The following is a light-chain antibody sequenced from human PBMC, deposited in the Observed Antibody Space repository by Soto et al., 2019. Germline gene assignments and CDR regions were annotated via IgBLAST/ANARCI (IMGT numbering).Light chain of an antibody. CDR3: HQYENWFPFT. Sequence: TPAPTNPTVFSGERAGLLLRARPHCGAQVGWYQQKPGQAPRLLIFGASTRATDIPARFSGSGSGTEFTLTISSLQSEDSAVYYCHQYENWFPFTFGQGTRLEIK. CDR1: PHCGAQ. J-gene: IGKJ5*01. V-gene: IGKV3-15*01. CDR2: GAS.